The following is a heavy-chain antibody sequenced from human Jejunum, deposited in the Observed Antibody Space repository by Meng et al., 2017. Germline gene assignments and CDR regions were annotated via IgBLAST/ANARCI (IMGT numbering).Heavy chain of an antibody. Sequence: VQRHHPTPGAGTPAQTPAPTCAISGDSVSSNSAAWNWIRQSPSRGLEWLGRTYDRSKWYSDYAVSVKSRITINTDTSKNQLSLQLNSVTPEDTAVYYCARDESRLLRSWGQGTLVTVSS. CDR1: GDSVSSNSAA. D-gene: IGHD3-22*01. CDR2: TYDRSKWYS. CDR3: ARDESRLLRS. J-gene: IGHJ5*02. V-gene: IGHV6-1*01.